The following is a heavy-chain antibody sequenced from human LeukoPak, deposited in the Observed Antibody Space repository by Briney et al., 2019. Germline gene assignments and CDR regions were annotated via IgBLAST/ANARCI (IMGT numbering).Heavy chain of an antibody. D-gene: IGHD6-19*01. V-gene: IGHV1-2*02. J-gene: IGHJ4*02. CDR1: GYTFTSYD. CDR3: ARVLGIAVAGAGY. CDR2: INPNSGGT. Sequence: ASVKVSYKASGYTFTSYDINWVRQATGQGLEWMGWINPNSGGTNYAQKFQGRVTMTRDTSISTAYMELSRLRSDDTAVYYCARVLGIAVAGAGYWGQGTLVTVSS.